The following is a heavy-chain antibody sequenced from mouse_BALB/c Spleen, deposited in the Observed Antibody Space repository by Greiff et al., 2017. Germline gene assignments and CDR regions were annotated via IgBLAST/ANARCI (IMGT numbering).Heavy chain of an antibody. J-gene: IGHJ3*01. Sequence: EVHLVESGPGLVKPSQSLSLTCTVTGFSITSDYAWNWLRQFPGNKLEWLGYISYSGSTSYNPSLKSRISITRDTSKNQFFLQLNSVTTEDTATYYCARKSYLIRSWIAYWGQGTLVTVSA. D-gene: IGHD1-1*01. CDR2: ISYSGST. CDR1: GFSITSDYA. CDR3: ARKSYLIRSWIAY. V-gene: IGHV3-2*02.